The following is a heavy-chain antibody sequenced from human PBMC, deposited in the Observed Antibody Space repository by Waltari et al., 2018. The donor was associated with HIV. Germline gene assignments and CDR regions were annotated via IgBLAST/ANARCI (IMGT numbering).Heavy chain of an antibody. J-gene: IGHJ5*02. D-gene: IGHD4-17*01. CDR2: TYHSGST. CDR1: GDSISSYTW. V-gene: IGHV4-4*02. Sequence: QVQLQESGPGLVKPSETLSLSCGVSGDSISSYTWWSWVRQPPGKGLEWIGETYHSGSTNYNSSLKSRVTISVDKSKNQFSLNLRSVTAADTAVYYCARAVTGDYGSSRFDPWGQGTLVTVSS. CDR3: ARAVTGDYGSSRFDP.